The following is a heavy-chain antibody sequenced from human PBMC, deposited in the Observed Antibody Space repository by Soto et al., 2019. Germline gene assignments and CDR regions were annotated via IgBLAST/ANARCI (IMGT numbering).Heavy chain of an antibody. Sequence: QVQLVESGGGVVQPGRSLRLSCAASGFTFSSYGMHWVRQAPGKGLEWVAVIWYDGSNKYYADSVKGRFTISRDNSKNTLYLQMNSLRAEDTAVYYCARPSPYCSSTSCYGWFDPWGQGTLVTVSS. CDR2: IWYDGSNK. D-gene: IGHD2-2*01. V-gene: IGHV3-33*01. CDR3: ARPSPYCSSTSCYGWFDP. CDR1: GFTFSSYG. J-gene: IGHJ5*02.